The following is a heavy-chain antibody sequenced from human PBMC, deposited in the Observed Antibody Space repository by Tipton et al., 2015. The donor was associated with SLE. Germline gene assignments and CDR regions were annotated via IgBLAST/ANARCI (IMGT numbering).Heavy chain of an antibody. Sequence: QVQLVQSGTEVKKPGASVKVSCKASGYTFTDYHMHWVRQAPGQGLEWMGWINPNSGDTNYAQKFQGRVTMTRDTSINTAYMEVNSLKSDDTAMYYCARGGGGLAYWGQGALLTVSS. J-gene: IGHJ4*02. CDR2: INPNSGDT. V-gene: IGHV1-2*02. CDR1: GYTFTDYH. D-gene: IGHD3-16*01. CDR3: ARGGGGLAY.